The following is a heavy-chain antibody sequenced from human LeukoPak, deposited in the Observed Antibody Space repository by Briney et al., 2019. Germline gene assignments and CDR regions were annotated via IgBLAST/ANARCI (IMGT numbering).Heavy chain of an antibody. CDR3: GKVYYDFWRGPSLGAFDI. J-gene: IGHJ3*02. CDR1: GFTFSTYG. D-gene: IGHD3-3*01. Sequence: GGSLRLSCAASGFTFSTYGMHWVRQAPGKGLEWVAFIRYDGNNKYYADSVKGRFTISRDNSKNTLYLQMNSLRAEDTAVYYCGKVYYDFWRGPSLGAFDIWGQGTILTVSS. V-gene: IGHV3-30*02. CDR2: IRYDGNNK.